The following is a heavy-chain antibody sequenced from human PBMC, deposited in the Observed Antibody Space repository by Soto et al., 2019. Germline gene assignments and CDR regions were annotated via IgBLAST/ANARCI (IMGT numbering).Heavy chain of an antibody. V-gene: IGHV1-18*01. D-gene: IGHD2-2*03. CDR3: ARDLDRGIYFFAS. J-gene: IGHJ4*02. CDR1: GYTFISYG. CDR2: VSSYTSKT. Sequence: ASVKVSCKASGYTFISYGISWVRQAPGQGLEWMGWVSSYTSKTNYAQKVQGRVTMTTDTSTRTAYMELRSLRSDDTAVYYCARDLDRGIYFFASWGRGTLVTVSS.